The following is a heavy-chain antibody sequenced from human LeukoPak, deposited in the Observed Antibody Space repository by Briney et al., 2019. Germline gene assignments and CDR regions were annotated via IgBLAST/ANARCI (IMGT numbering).Heavy chain of an antibody. CDR1: GFTFSSYA. CDR2: ISYDGSNK. V-gene: IGHV3-30*04. D-gene: IGHD5-12*01. CDR3: ARDRYPYSGYEFDC. J-gene: IGHJ4*02. Sequence: PGRSLRLSCAASGFTFSSYAMHWVRQAPGKGLEWVAVISYDGSNKYYADSVKGRFTISRDNSKNTLYLQMNSLRAEDTAVYYCARDRYPYSGYEFDCWGQGTLVTVSS.